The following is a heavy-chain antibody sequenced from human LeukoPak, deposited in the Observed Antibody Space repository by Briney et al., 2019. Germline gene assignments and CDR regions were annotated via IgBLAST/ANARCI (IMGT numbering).Heavy chain of an antibody. J-gene: IGHJ4*02. CDR1: GFTSSSYA. V-gene: IGHV3-64*01. CDR3: ARGRWLQSFDY. CDR2: ISSYGGST. D-gene: IGHD5-24*01. Sequence: GGSLRLSCAASGFTSSSYAMHGVPEAPGKRVEYVSAISSYGGSTYYANSMKGRCTISRDNSKNTLYLHMGSLRAEDVAVYYCARGRWLQSFDYWGQGTLVTVSS.